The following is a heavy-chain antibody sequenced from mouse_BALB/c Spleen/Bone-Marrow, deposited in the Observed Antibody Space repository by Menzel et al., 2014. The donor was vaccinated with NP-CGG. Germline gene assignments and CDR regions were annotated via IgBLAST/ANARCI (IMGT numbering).Heavy chain of an antibody. D-gene: IGHD2-1*01. V-gene: IGHV14-3*02. CDR2: IDPANGNT. Sequence: VQLQQSGAELVKPGASVKLSCTASGFNIKDTYMHWVKQRPAQGLEWIGRIDPANGNTKYDPKFQGKATITADTSSNTAYLQLSSLTSEDTAVYYCARNGNYGAWFAYWGQGTLVTVSA. CDR3: ARNGNYGAWFAY. J-gene: IGHJ3*01. CDR1: GFNIKDTY.